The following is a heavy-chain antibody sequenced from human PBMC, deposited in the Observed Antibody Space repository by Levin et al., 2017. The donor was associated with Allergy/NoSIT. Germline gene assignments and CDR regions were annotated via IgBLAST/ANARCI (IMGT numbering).Heavy chain of an antibody. D-gene: IGHD5-12*01. J-gene: IGHJ4*02. V-gene: IGHV3-7*01. CDR1: GFTVSSYW. CDR3: ARESGYDYDY. Sequence: ETLSLTCAASGFTVSSYWMSWVRQTPGKGLEWVAAIKQDGSENYYLDSVKGRFTISRDNAKNSLYLQMNSLRAEDTAVYYCARESGYDYDYWGQGTLVTVSS. CDR2: IKQDGSEN.